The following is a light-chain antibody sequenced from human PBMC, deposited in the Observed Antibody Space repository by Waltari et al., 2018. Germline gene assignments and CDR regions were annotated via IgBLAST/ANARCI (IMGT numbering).Light chain of an antibody. J-gene: IGLJ2*01. CDR3: NSRDTSADRLVI. CDR2: GKN. Sequence: SQLTPDPNVSVAVGPTVMATCQGSSRRGFYAPRYQQKPRQAPLLVIYGKNNRPAGIPDRFSGSSSGDTAFLTITGAQAEDEADYHCNSRDTSADRLVIFGGGTKLTVL. CDR1: SRRGFY. V-gene: IGLV3-19*01.